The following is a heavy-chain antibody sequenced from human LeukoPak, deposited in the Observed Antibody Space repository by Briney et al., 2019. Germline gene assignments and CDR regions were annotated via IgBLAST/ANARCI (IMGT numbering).Heavy chain of an antibody. CDR3: XXXLHLIVGATPFDY. V-gene: IGHV1-24*01. Sequence: ASVKVSCKVSGYTLTELSMHWVRQAPGKGLEWMGGFDPEDGETIYAQKFQGRVTMTEDTSTDTAYMELSSLRSEDTAVYYCXXXLHLIVGATPFDYWGQGTLVTVSS. CDR2: FDPEDGET. J-gene: IGHJ4*02. D-gene: IGHD1-26*01. CDR1: GYTLTELS.